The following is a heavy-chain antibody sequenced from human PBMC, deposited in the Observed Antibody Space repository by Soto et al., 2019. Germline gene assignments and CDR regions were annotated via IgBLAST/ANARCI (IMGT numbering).Heavy chain of an antibody. Sequence: GESLKISCKGSGYSFTSYWIGWVRQMPGKGLEWMGIIYPGDSDTRHSPSFQGQVTISADKSISTAYLQWSSLKASDTAMYYCARHETYYYDSSGLVGAFDIWGQGTMVTVSS. V-gene: IGHV5-51*01. D-gene: IGHD3-22*01. CDR1: GYSFTSYW. CDR3: ARHETYYYDSSGLVGAFDI. J-gene: IGHJ3*02. CDR2: IYPGDSDT.